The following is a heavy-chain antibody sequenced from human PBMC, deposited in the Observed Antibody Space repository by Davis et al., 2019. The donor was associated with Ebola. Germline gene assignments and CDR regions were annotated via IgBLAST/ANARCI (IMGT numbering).Heavy chain of an antibody. D-gene: IGHD6-19*01. CDR2: IIPIFGTA. CDR3: AREGKSCWYGLISFDY. Sequence: SVKVSCKASGGTFSSYAISWVRQAPGQGLEWMGGIIPIFGTANYAQKFQGRVTITADKSTSTAYMELSSLRSEDTAVYYCAREGKSCWYGLISFDYWGQGTLVTVSS. J-gene: IGHJ4*02. V-gene: IGHV1-69*06. CDR1: GGTFSSYA.